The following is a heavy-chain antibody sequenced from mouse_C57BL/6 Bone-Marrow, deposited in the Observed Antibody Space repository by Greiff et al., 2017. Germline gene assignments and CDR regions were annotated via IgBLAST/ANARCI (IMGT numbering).Heavy chain of an antibody. CDR2: IWSGGST. CDR1: GFSLTSYG. CDR3: ARKGWLLRENTMDY. D-gene: IGHD2-3*01. V-gene: IGHV2-2*01. J-gene: IGHJ4*01. Sequence: VQLQQSGPGLVQPSQSLSITCTVSGFSLTSYGVHWVRQSPGKGLEWLGVIWSGGSTDSNAAFISRLSISKDNSKSQVFFKMNSLQADDTAIYYCARKGWLLRENTMDYWGQGTSVTVSS.